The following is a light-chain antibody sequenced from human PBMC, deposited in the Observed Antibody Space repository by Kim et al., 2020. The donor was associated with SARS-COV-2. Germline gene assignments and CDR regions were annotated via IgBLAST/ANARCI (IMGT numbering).Light chain of an antibody. V-gene: IGKV3-15*01. CDR1: QSVSSK. CDR3: HHYYNWPRT. J-gene: IGKJ1*01. Sequence: GSPGERATVSCRASQSVSSKLAWYQQKPGQGPRLLIYNESTRATGNPAGFSGSGSGTEFTLTISRLQSEDFAVYYCHHYYNWPRTFGQGTKVDIK. CDR2: NES.